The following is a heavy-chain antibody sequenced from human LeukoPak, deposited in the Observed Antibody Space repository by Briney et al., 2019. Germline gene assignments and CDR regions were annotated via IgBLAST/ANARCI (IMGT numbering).Heavy chain of an antibody. D-gene: IGHD3-22*01. J-gene: IGHJ4*02. V-gene: IGHV5-51*01. CDR3: ARSSYYSDSSGYSTFFDY. CDR2: IYPGDSDT. Sequence: GASLQISCKGSGYSFATYWIAWVRQLPGKGLEWMGIIYPGDSDTRYSPSFQGQVTISADKSISTAYLQWSSLKASDTAMYYCARSSYYSDSSGYSTFFDYWGQGTLVTVSS. CDR1: GYSFATYW.